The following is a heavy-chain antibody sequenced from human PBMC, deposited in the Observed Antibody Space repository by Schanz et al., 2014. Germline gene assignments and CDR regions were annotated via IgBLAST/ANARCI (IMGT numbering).Heavy chain of an antibody. V-gene: IGHV3-21*01. J-gene: IGHJ4*02. Sequence: EVQLVESGGGLVKPGGSLRLSCAASGFTFSNYSMNWVRQAPGKGLEWVSSISSSGTSIYYADSEKGRFTISRDNAKNSLYLQMNSLRAEDTAVYYCARSRGFDSIFDFWGRGTLVTVSS. CDR1: GFTFSNYS. CDR3: ARSRGFDSIFDF. D-gene: IGHD5-12*01. CDR2: ISSSGTSI.